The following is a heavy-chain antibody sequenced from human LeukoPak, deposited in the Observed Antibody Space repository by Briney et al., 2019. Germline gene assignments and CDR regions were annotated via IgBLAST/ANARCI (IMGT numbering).Heavy chain of an antibody. D-gene: IGHD3-10*01. J-gene: IGHJ4*02. V-gene: IGHV3-66*01. CDR2: IYSGGST. Sequence: GGSLRLSCAASGFTVSSNYMSWVRQAPGKELEWVSVIYSGGSTYYADSVKGRFTISRDNSKNTLYLQMNSLRAEDTSVYYCAKAGFYSGSGSYPDYWGQGTLVTVSS. CDR1: GFTVSSNY. CDR3: AKAGFYSGSGSYPDY.